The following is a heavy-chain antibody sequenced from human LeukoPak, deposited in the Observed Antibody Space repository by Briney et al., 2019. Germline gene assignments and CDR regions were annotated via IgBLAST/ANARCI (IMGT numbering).Heavy chain of an antibody. CDR3: ARGSRNHYDYSGYYNY. J-gene: IGHJ4*02. CDR2: ISYDGSNK. D-gene: IGHD3-22*01. CDR1: GFTFSSYA. V-gene: IGHV3-30*14. Sequence: GGSLRLSCAASGFTFSSYAMHWVRQAPGKGLEWVAVISYDGSNKYYADSVKGRFTISRDNTKNTLHLQMGSLRAEDMAVYYCARGSRNHYDYSGYYNYWGQGTLVTVSS.